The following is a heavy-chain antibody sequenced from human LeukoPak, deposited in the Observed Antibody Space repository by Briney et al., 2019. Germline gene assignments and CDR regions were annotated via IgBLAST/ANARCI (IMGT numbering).Heavy chain of an antibody. Sequence: GGSLRLSCAAPGFIFSSYAMSWVRQAPGKGLEWVSTISDSGGSTYYADSVKGRFTISRDNSKNTLFLQMNGLRAEDTAVYYCADGGFYYYFDYWGQGTLVTVSS. CDR1: GFIFSSYA. CDR3: ADGGFYYYFDY. D-gene: IGHD3-22*01. J-gene: IGHJ4*02. CDR2: ISDSGGST. V-gene: IGHV3-23*01.